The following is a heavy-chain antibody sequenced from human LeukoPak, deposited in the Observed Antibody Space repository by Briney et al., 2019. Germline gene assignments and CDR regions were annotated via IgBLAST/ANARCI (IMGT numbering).Heavy chain of an antibody. J-gene: IGHJ6*02. V-gene: IGHV4-34*01. CDR2: INDYTGAS. CDR1: GDSINDHY. Sequence: PSETLSLTCTVSGDSINDHYWSWIRHSPREGLEWSGEINDYTGASKYNPSLNSRVSISLEKSKNQLSLELRSVTAADTAVYYCARGRIAKIVVVHSFSYGMDVWGQGTTVTVSS. CDR3: ARGRIAKIVVVHSFSYGMDV. D-gene: IGHD3-22*01.